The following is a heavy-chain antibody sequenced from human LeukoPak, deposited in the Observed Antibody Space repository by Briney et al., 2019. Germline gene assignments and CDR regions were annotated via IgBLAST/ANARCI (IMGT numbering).Heavy chain of an antibody. CDR2: ISESGGST. CDR1: GFIFSGYA. J-gene: IGHJ4*02. V-gene: IGHV3-23*01. CDR3: AKSYSSSWYSFDY. D-gene: IGHD6-13*01. Sequence: GGSLRLSCAASGFIFSGYAMSWVRQAPGKGLEWVSAISESGGSTYYADSVKGRFTISRDNSKNTLYLQMNSLRAEDTAVYYCAKSYSSSWYSFDYWGQGTLVTVSS.